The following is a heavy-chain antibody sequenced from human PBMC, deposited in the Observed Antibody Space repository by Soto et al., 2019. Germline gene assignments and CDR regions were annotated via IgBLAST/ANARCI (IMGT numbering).Heavy chain of an antibody. Sequence: GASVKVSCKASGYTFTSYGISWVRQAPGQGLEWMGWISAYNGNTNYAQKLQGRVTMTTDTSTSTAYMELRSLRSDDTAVYYCARVLSIFGVVTHSNWLDPWGQGTLVTVSS. CDR3: ARVLSIFGVVTHSNWLDP. CDR1: GYTFTSYG. CDR2: ISAYNGNT. D-gene: IGHD3-3*01. J-gene: IGHJ5*02. V-gene: IGHV1-18*01.